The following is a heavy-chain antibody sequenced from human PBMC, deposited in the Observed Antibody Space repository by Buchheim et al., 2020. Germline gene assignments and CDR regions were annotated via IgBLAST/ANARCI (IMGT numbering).Heavy chain of an antibody. V-gene: IGHV3-11*01. CDR3: ARHHYYDSGYFDY. J-gene: IGHJ4*02. CDR1: GFTFSDYD. D-gene: IGHD3-22*01. Sequence: QVQLVESGGGLVKPAGSLRLSCAASGFTFSDYDMSWIRQAPGKGLEWVAYISRSGSTIYYAVSVKGRFTITRDNAKTSLYLQINSLRAEDSTMYYCARHHYYDSGYFDYWGQGTL. CDR2: ISRSGSTI.